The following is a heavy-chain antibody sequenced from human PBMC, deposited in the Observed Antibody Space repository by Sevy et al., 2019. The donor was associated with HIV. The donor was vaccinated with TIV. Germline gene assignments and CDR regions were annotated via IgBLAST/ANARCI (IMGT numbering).Heavy chain of an antibody. Sequence: GGSLRLSCAASGFAFSTHAMHWVRQAPGKGLEWVAVISYEGTETFYAASVEGRFTISRDNSKNMLSLQINSLRPEDTAVYYCARGYAQQLVFDYWGQGTLVTVSS. CDR3: ARGYAQQLVFDY. CDR2: ISYEGTET. CDR1: GFAFSTHA. J-gene: IGHJ4*02. D-gene: IGHD6-13*01. V-gene: IGHV3-30-3*01.